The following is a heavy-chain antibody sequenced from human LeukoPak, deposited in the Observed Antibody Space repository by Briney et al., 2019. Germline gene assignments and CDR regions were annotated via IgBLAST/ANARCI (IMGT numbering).Heavy chain of an antibody. CDR3: ARGKEEMATIPHFDY. CDR2: INPSGGST. Sequence: GASVKVSCKASGYTFTSYYMHWVRQAPGQGLEWMGIINPSGGSTSYAQKFQGRVTMTRDTSTSTVYVELSSLRSEDTAVYYCARGKEEMATIPHFDYWGQGTLVTVSS. J-gene: IGHJ4*02. D-gene: IGHD5-24*01. CDR1: GYTFTSYY. V-gene: IGHV1-46*01.